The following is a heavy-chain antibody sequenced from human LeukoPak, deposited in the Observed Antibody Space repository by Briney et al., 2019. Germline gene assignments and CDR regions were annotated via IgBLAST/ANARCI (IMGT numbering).Heavy chain of an antibody. V-gene: IGHV1-24*01. CDR1: GYTLTELS. CDR2: FDPEDGET. CDR3: ATGSPATVVVPAAISY. Sequence: ASVKVSCKVSGYTLTELSMHWVRQAPGKGLEWMGGFDPEDGETIYAQKFQGRVTMTEDTSTDTAYMELSSLRSEDTAVYYCATGSPATVVVPAAISYWGQGQWSPSLQ. D-gene: IGHD2-2*01. J-gene: IGHJ3*01.